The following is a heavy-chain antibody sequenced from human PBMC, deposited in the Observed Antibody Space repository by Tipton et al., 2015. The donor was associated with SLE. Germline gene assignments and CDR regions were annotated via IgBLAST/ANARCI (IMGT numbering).Heavy chain of an antibody. CDR3: ASEVIGYYNDRGQYKTDY. J-gene: IGHJ4*02. CDR2: VRYDGSN. CDR1: GFSLSAFG. D-gene: IGHD3-10*01. Sequence: SLRLSCAVSGFSLSAFGMHWVRQAPGKGLEWVAVVRYDGSNYYAESVKDRFTISRDISENTLYLQMNSLRVEDTAVYYCASEVIGYYNDRGQYKTDYWGQGALVTVSS. V-gene: IGHV3-33*01.